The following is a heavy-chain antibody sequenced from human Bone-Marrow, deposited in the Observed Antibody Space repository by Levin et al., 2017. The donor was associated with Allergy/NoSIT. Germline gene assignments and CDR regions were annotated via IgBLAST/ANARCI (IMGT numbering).Heavy chain of an antibody. CDR1: GDSISNSNYY. Sequence: RPSETLSLTCTVSGDSISNSNYYWGWIRQPPGKGLEWIGSFHSSGSPYYSPSLRSRVTVSADTSKNQFSLKLTSVTAADTAVYFCVRGIIVVRGVIMPPFPDVWGQGTTVTVSS. CDR3: VRGIIVVRGVIMPPFPDV. D-gene: IGHD3-10*01. CDR2: FHSSGSP. J-gene: IGHJ6*02. V-gene: IGHV4-39*01.